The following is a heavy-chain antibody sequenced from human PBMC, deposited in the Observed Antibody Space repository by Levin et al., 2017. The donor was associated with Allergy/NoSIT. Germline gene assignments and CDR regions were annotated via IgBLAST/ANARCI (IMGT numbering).Heavy chain of an antibody. D-gene: IGHD3-9*01. V-gene: IGHV4-31*03. J-gene: IGHJ4*02. CDR2: IYYSGET. Sequence: LRLSCSVSGGSTRLGGYYWGWIRQHPVKGLEWLGYIYYSGETFYNPSVESRLVISHDTSENQFSLKLTSLTAADTAVYYCVRAQTGYVSPFDFWGPGTLVTVS. CDR1: GGSTRLGGYY. CDR3: VRAQTGYVSPFDF.